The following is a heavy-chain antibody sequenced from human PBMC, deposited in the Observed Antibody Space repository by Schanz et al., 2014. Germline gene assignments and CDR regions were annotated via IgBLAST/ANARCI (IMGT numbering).Heavy chain of an antibody. J-gene: IGHJ4*02. CDR1: GFTFSSYW. Sequence: EVQLVESGGGLVQPGGSLRLSCAASGFTFSSYWMHWLRQAPGKGLEWVSVIGVDGTTTYYADSVKGRFTISRDNSKKSMYLQMNSLRAEDAAVYYCAKDGAGCLVSYSADGGMDVWGQGTLVTVSS. D-gene: IGHD3-10*01. CDR3: AKDGAGCLVSYSADGGMDV. V-gene: IGHV3-23*04. CDR2: IGVDGTTT.